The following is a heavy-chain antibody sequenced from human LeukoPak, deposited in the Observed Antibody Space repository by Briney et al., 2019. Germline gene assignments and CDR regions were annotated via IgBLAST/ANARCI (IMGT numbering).Heavy chain of an antibody. D-gene: IGHD6-13*01. CDR3: ARDSSSWPPNWFDP. CDR2: ISSSGSTI. V-gene: IGHV3-11*01. Sequence: GGSLRLSCAASGFTFSDYYMSWIRQAPGKGLEWVSYISSSGSTIYYAGSVKGRFTISRDNAKNSLYLQMNSLRAEDTAVYYCARDSSSWPPNWFDPWGQGTLVTVSS. CDR1: GFTFSDYY. J-gene: IGHJ5*02.